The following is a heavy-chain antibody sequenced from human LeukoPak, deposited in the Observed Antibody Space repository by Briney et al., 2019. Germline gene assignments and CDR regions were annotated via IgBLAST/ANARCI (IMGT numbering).Heavy chain of an antibody. V-gene: IGHV1-3*01. J-gene: IGHJ4*02. CDR2: INAGNGNT. CDR3: ASGYCTNGVCYPYFDY. D-gene: IGHD2-8*01. CDR1: GYTFTSYA. Sequence: ASVKVSCKDSGYTFTSYAMHWVRQAPGQRLEWMGWINAGNGNTKYPQKFQGRVTITRDTSASTAYMELSSLRSEGTAVYYCASGYCTNGVCYPYFDYWGQGTLVTVSS.